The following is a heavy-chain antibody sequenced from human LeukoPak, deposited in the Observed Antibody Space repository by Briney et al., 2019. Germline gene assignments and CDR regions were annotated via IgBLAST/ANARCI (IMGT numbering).Heavy chain of an antibody. V-gene: IGHV4-39*07. CDR1: GGSISSSSYY. D-gene: IGHD3-10*01. Sequence: SETLSLTCTVSGGSISSSSYYWGWIRQPPGKGLEWIGSIYYSGSTYYNPSLKSRVTISVDTSKNQFSLKLSSVTAADTAVYYCARGYGPNNYYYGSGSYSDAFDIWGQGTMVTVSS. CDR3: ARGYGPNNYYYGSGSYSDAFDI. CDR2: IYYSGST. J-gene: IGHJ3*02.